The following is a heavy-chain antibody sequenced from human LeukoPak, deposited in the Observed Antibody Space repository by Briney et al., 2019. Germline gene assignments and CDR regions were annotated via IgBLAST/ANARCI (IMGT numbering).Heavy chain of an antibody. V-gene: IGHV4-38-2*02. D-gene: IGHD5-24*01. J-gene: IGHJ4*02. CDR1: GYSISSGYY. CDR2: IYHSGRT. Sequence: PSETLSLTCTVSGYSISSGYYWGWIRQPPGKGLEWIGSIYHSGRTFYNPSLKSRVTISVDTSKNQFSLKLTSVTAADTAVYYCARQILFHSERWLQFFDYWGQGILVTVSS. CDR3: ARQILFHSERWLQFFDY.